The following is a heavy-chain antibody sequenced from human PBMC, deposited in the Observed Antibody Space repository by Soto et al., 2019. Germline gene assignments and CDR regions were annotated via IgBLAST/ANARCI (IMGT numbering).Heavy chain of an antibody. D-gene: IGHD5-12*01. CDR2: ISYDGSNK. CDR3: ASGGRRYSGYDFDY. V-gene: IGHV3-30-3*01. Sequence: GGSLRLSCAASGFTFSSYAMHWVRQAPGKGLEWVAVISYDGSNKYYADSVKGRFTISRDNSKNTLYLQMNSLRAEDTAVYYCASGGRRYSGYDFDYWGQGTLVTVSS. J-gene: IGHJ4*02. CDR1: GFTFSSYA.